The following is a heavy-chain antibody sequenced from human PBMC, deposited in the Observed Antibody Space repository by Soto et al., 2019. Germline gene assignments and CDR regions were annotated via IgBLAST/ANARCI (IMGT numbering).Heavy chain of an antibody. J-gene: IGHJ4*02. V-gene: IGHV1-18*01. CDR2: ISAYNGNT. CDR3: VRLTAVTTFYFDF. CDR1: GYTFTSYC. Sequence: ASVKVSCKASGYTFTSYCISWVRQAPGQGLEWMGWISAYNGNTNYAQKLQGRVTMTTDTSTSTAYMELRSLRSDDTAVYYCVRLTAVTTFYFDFWGQGTLVPVSA. D-gene: IGHD4-17*01.